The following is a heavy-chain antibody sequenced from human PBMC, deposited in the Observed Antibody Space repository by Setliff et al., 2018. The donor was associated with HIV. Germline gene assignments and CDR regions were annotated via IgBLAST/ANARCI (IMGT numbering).Heavy chain of an antibody. D-gene: IGHD6-6*01. CDR3: ARGGGTSSPIDYHFYIDV. V-gene: IGHV4-39*01. Sequence: SLTCTVSGDSIRSSIYYWGWVRQPPGKGLEWIGGIYYTGSPFYNPSLKSRVTISVDTSNNQFSLKLSSVTAADTAVYYCARGGGTSSPIDYHFYIDVWGKGTTVTVSS. CDR1: GDSIRSSIYY. CDR2: IYYTGSP. J-gene: IGHJ6*03.